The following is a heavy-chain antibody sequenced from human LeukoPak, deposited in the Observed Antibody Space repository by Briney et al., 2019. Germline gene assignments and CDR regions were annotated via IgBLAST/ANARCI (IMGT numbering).Heavy chain of an antibody. V-gene: IGHV3-21*01. Sequence: GGSLRLSCAASGFTFSSYSMNWVRQAPGKGLEWVSSISSSGSYIYYADSVKGRFTISRDNAKNSLYLQMNSLRAEDTAVYYCARTTTVTTSSYGYWGQGTLVTVSS. CDR2: ISSSGSYI. CDR3: ARTTTVTTSSYGY. CDR1: GFTFSSYS. J-gene: IGHJ4*02. D-gene: IGHD4-17*01.